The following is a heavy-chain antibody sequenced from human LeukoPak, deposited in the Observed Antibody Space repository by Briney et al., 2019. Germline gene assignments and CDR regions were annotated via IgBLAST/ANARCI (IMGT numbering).Heavy chain of an antibody. Sequence: GRSLRFSCAASGFTFSSYGMHWVRQAPGKGLKWVAVISYDGSNKYYADSVKGRFTISRDNSKNTLYLQMNSLRAEDTAVYYCAKDRAAAGMGYFDYWSQGTLVTVSS. D-gene: IGHD6-13*01. V-gene: IGHV3-30*18. CDR2: ISYDGSNK. J-gene: IGHJ4*02. CDR1: GFTFSSYG. CDR3: AKDRAAAGMGYFDY.